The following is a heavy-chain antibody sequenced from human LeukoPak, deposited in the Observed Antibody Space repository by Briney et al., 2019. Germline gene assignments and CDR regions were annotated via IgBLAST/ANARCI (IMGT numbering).Heavy chain of an antibody. CDR1: GGSISSYY. D-gene: IGHD2-2*01. V-gene: IGHV4-59*05. Sequence: SETLSLTCTVSGGSISSYYWSWIRQPPGKGLEWIGSIYYSGSTYYNPSLKSRVTISVDTSKNQFSLKLSSVTAADTAVYYCAKNVVGDYYYYYCMDVWGKGTTVTISS. CDR2: IYYSGST. J-gene: IGHJ6*03. CDR3: AKNVVGDYYYYYCMDV.